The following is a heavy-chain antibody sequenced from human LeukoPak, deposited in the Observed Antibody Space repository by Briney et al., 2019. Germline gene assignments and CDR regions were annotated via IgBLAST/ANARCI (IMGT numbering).Heavy chain of an antibody. D-gene: IGHD6-13*01. CDR2: INPNGGGT. CDR3: AAWGSSSSPLPGMDV. V-gene: IGHV1-46*01. J-gene: IGHJ6*02. Sequence: ASVKVSCKASGYTFTNYYMHWVRQAPGQGLEWMGVINPNGGGTSYAQKFQGRVTMTRDTSTSTVYMELSSLRSEDTAVYYCAAWGSSSSPLPGMDVWGQGTTVTVSS. CDR1: GYTFTNYY.